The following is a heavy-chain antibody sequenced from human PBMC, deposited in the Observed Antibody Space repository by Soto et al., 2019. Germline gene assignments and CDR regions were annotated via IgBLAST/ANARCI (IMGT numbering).Heavy chain of an antibody. V-gene: IGHV4-34*01. CDR1: GGSFSGYD. D-gene: IGHD5-12*01. CDR2: INHSGSN. J-gene: IGHJ4*02. CDR3: ARGRRGQNEFDY. Sequence: AETLSLSCAVYGGSFSGYDMRWIRQPPGKGLEWVGEINHSGSNNYNPSVKSRVTISIDTSKNQLSLKLSSVTAADTAVYYCARGRRGQNEFDYWGQGTLVTVSS.